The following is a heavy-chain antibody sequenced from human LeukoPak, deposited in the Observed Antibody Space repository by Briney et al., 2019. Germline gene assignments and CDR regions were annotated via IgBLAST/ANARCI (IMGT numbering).Heavy chain of an antibody. J-gene: IGHJ4*02. CDR3: ARLRYYYDTRGGPVDY. D-gene: IGHD3-22*01. CDR1: GGSISSGGYS. V-gene: IGHV4-30-2*01. Sequence: SETLSLTCAVSGGSISSGGYSWSWIRQPPGKGLEWIGYIYHSGSTYYNPSLKSRVTISVDRSKNQFSLKLSSVTAADTAVYYCARLRYYYDTRGGPVDYWGQGTLVTVSS. CDR2: IYHSGST.